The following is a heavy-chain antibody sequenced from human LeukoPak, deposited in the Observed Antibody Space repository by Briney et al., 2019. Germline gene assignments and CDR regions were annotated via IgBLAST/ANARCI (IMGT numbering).Heavy chain of an antibody. CDR1: GFTFSSYA. Sequence: GGSLRLSCAASGFTFSSYAMSWVRQAPGKGLEWVSAISGSGGSTYYADSVKGRLTISRDNTKNTLYLQMNSLRAEDTAVYYCAKDKKPARSYGFDYWGQGTLVTVSS. CDR3: AKDKKPARSYGFDY. J-gene: IGHJ4*02. CDR2: ISGSGGST. V-gene: IGHV3-23*01. D-gene: IGHD5-18*01.